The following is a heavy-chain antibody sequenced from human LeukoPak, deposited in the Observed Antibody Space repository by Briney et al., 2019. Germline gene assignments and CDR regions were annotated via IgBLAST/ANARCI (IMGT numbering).Heavy chain of an antibody. V-gene: IGHV4-34*01. CDR2: INHSGST. J-gene: IGHJ4*02. D-gene: IGHD3-22*01. CDR3: ARGLNDSSGYYDY. Sequence: SETLSLTCAVYGGSFSGYYWSWIRQPPGKGLEWIGEINHSGSTNYNPSLKSRVTISVDTSKNQFSLKLSSVTAADTAVYYCARGLNDSSGYYDYWAREPWSPSPQ. CDR1: GGSFSGYY.